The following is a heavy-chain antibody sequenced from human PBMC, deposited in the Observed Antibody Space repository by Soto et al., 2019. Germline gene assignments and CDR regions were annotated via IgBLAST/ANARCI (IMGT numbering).Heavy chain of an antibody. D-gene: IGHD3-10*01. Sequence: SVKVSCKASGGTFSSYAISWVRQAPGQGLEWLGGIIPIFGTANYAQKFQGRVTITADESTSTAYMELSSLRSEDTAVYYCARGYYYGSGSYYHLAPDAFDIWGQGTMVTVSS. CDR1: GGTFSSYA. CDR2: IIPIFGTA. J-gene: IGHJ3*02. CDR3: ARGYYYGSGSYYHLAPDAFDI. V-gene: IGHV1-69*13.